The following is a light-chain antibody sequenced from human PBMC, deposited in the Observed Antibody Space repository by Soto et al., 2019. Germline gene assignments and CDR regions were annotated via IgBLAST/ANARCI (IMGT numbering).Light chain of an antibody. V-gene: IGLV2-14*03. CDR3: SSYTSSSTLVV. Sequence: QSALTQPASVSGSPGQSITISCTGTSSDVGGYNYVSWYQQHPGKAPKLMIYDVSNRPSGVSNRFSGSKSGSTASLIISGLQAEDEADYYCSSYTSSSTLVVFSGGTKLTVL. CDR2: DVS. J-gene: IGLJ2*01. CDR1: SSDVGGYNY.